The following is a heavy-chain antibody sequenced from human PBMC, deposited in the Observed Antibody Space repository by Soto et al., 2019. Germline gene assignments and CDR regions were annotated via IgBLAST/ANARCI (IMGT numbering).Heavy chain of an antibody. CDR3: TRAGPTYYYDSSGYGDAFDI. CDR1: GFTFGDYA. CDR2: IRSKAYGGTT. D-gene: IGHD3-22*01. Sequence: SGGSLRLSCTASGFTFGDYAMSWFRQAPGKGLEWVGFIRSKAYGGTTEYAASVKGRFTISRDDSKSIAYLQMNSLKTEDTAVYYCTRAGPTYYYDSSGYGDAFDIWGQGTMVTVSS. J-gene: IGHJ3*02. V-gene: IGHV3-49*03.